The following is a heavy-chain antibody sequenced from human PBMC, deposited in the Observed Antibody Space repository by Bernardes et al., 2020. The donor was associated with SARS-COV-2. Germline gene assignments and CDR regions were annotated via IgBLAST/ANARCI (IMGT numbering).Heavy chain of an antibody. J-gene: IGHJ4*02. D-gene: IGHD2-21*01. CDR1: GFTFSDYA. Sequence: GGSLRLSCAASGFTFSDYAMAWVRQTPGKGLQWVSTINVGGGRAFYADSARGRFTISRDNSKNTLYLQMNSLRLDDAGVYYCVRDSIVQPKLDHWGQGTLVTVSS. CDR3: VRDSIVQPKLDH. CDR2: INVGGGRA. V-gene: IGHV3-23*01.